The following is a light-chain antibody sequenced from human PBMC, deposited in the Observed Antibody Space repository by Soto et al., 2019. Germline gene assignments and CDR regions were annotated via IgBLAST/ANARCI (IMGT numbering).Light chain of an antibody. CDR1: QSISSY. J-gene: IGKJ2*02. Sequence: DIQMTQSPSTLSASVGDRVTITCRASQSISSYLAWYQQKPGRAPKLLIYDASSLHSGVPSRFSGSGSGTDFTLTVSSLQPDDFATYYCQQYDTYPCTFGQGTKLEIK. CDR3: QQYDTYPCT. V-gene: IGKV1-5*01. CDR2: DAS.